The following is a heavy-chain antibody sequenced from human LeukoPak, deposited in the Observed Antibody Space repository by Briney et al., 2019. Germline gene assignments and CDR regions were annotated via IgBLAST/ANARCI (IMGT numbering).Heavy chain of an antibody. D-gene: IGHD2-21*01. CDR3: ARVRVFGLVVRGRGWFDP. CDR1: GYSISSGYY. CDR2: IYHSGST. J-gene: IGHJ5*02. V-gene: IGHV4-38-2*02. Sequence: SETLSLTCTVSGYSISSGYYWGWIRQPPGKGLEWVGSIYHSGSTYYNPSLKSRVTISVDTSKNQCSPKLSSVAAANTAVYYCARVRVFGLVVRGRGWFDPWGQGTLVTVSS.